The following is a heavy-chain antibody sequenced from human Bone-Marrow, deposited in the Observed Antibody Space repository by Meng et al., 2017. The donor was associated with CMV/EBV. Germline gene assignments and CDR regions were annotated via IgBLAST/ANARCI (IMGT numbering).Heavy chain of an antibody. D-gene: IGHD6-19*01. Sequence: GGSLRLSCAASGFTFSSYAMHWVRQAPGKGLEWVAVISYDGSNKYYADSVKGRFTISRDNSKNTLYLQMNSLRAEDTAVYYCARPRGAYSSGWRHFDYWGQGTLVTVSS. J-gene: IGHJ4*02. CDR1: GFTFSSYA. CDR3: ARPRGAYSSGWRHFDY. V-gene: IGHV3-30*04. CDR2: ISYDGSNK.